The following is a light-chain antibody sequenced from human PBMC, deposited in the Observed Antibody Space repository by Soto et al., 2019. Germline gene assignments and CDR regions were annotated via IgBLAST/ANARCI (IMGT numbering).Light chain of an antibody. V-gene: IGKV3-20*01. J-gene: IGKJ1*01. CDR2: AAS. CDR3: QQFCSSPLT. Sequence: EIVLTQSPGTLSLSPGERATLSCRASQSISSNYLAWYQQKPGQAPRLLIYAASSRATGIPDRFTGSGSGTDFTLTISRLEPEDFAVYYGQQFCSSPLTFGQGTKVESK. CDR1: QSISSNY.